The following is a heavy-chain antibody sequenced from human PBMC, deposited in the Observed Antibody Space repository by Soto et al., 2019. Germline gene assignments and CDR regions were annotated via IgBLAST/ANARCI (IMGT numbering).Heavy chain of an antibody. CDR2: IYHSGST. J-gene: IGHJ6*02. V-gene: IGHV4-4*02. Sequence: QVQLQESGPGLVKPSGTLSLTCAVSGGSISSSNWWSWVRQPPGKGLEWIGEIYHSGSTNYNPSLKRRVTISLDKSKKQFSLKLSSVTAADTAMYYCARDPGDGDYEGYYYYGMDVWGQGTTVTVSS. CDR1: GGSISSSNW. CDR3: ARDPGDGDYEGYYYYGMDV. D-gene: IGHD4-17*01.